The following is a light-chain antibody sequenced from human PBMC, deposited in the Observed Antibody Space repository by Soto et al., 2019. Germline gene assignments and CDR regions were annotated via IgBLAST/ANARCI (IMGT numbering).Light chain of an antibody. J-gene: IGLJ2*01. V-gene: IGLV6-57*04. CDR3: SSYTAISIL. Sequence: NFMLTQPHSVSESPGKTVTISCTRSSGSIASNYVQWYQQRPGSAPTPVIYEDNERPSGVPDRFSGSIDSSSNSASLTISGLQAEDEADYYCSSYTAISILFGGGTKLTVL. CDR1: SGSIASNY. CDR2: EDN.